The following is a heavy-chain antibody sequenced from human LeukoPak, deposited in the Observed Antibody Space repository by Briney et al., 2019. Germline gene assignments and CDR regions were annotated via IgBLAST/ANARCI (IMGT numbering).Heavy chain of an antibody. CDR1: GFTFSSFA. Sequence: GGSLRLSCAASGFTFSSFAMSWVRQAPGKGLEWVSLMRGSGGRTDYADSVKGRFTISRDNSKNTLFLQMNSLRGEDTAVYYCAKQRGALRENWYFDHWGQGTLVTVSA. V-gene: IGHV3-23*01. J-gene: IGHJ4*02. CDR3: AKQRGALRENWYFDH. D-gene: IGHD1-1*01. CDR2: MRGSGGRT.